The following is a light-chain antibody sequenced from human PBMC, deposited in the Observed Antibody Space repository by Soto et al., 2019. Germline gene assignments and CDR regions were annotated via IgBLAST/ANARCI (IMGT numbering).Light chain of an antibody. J-gene: IGKJ2*01. V-gene: IGKV1-8*01. CDR1: QDISSH. Sequence: AIRMTQSPSSFSASTGDRVTISCRASQDISSHLAWYQQEPGKAPKLLIYAATTLQSGVPSRFSGSGSGTDFTLTISYLQSEDFATYYCQQHHSYPYTFGQGTKLEIK. CDR3: QQHHSYPYT. CDR2: AAT.